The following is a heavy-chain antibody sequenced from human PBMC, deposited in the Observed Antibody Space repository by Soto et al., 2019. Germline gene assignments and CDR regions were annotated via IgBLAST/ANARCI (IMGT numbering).Heavy chain of an antibody. J-gene: IGHJ5*02. V-gene: IGHV1-18*01. CDR2: ISAYNGNT. Sequence: GAPVKLSCKASGYTFTSYGSSWVRQAPGQGLEWMGRISAYNGNTNYAQKLQGRVTMTTDTSTSTAYMELRSLRSDDTAVYYCARVVGALGHWFDPWGQGTLVTVSS. CDR1: GYTFTSYG. D-gene: IGHD1-26*01. CDR3: ARVVGALGHWFDP.